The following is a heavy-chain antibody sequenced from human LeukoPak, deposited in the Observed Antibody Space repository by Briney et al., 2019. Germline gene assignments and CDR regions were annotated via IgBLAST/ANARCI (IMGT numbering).Heavy chain of an antibody. J-gene: IGHJ4*02. CDR3: AREGGEWELLRTFDY. V-gene: IGHV3-30*02. CDR1: GFSFSSYG. D-gene: IGHD1-26*01. CDR2: IRSDGSNK. Sequence: GGSLRLSCAGSGFSFSSYGMHWVRQAPGKGLEWMAFIRSDGSNKYYADSVKGRFTISRDNAKNSLYLQMNSLRAEDTAVYYCAREGGEWELLRTFDYWGQGTLVTVSS.